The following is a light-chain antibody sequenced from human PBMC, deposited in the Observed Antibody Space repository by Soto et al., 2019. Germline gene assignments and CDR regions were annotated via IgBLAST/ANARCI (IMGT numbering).Light chain of an antibody. CDR3: QQYGSSRT. CDR1: QSVTSRY. V-gene: IGKV3-20*01. Sequence: EIVLTQSPDTLSLSPGERATLSCRASQSVTSRYLGWSQQKPGQAPRLLIYGASSRATGIPDRFSGSGSGTDFTLTISRLEPEDFAVYYCQQYGSSRTFGQGTKVDIK. CDR2: GAS. J-gene: IGKJ1*01.